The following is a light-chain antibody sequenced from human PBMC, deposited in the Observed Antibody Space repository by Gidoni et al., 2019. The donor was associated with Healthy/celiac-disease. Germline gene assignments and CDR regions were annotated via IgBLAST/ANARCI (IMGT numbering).Light chain of an antibody. CDR2: AAS. V-gene: IGKV1-39*01. J-gene: IGKJ3*01. Sequence: DIQMTQSPSSLSASVGDRVTITCRASQSISSYLNWYQQKPGKAPKLLIYAASSLQSGVPSRFSGSGSGTDFTLTISSLKPEDFATYYCQQSYSTPLAFGPXTKVDIK. CDR3: QQSYSTPLA. CDR1: QSISSY.